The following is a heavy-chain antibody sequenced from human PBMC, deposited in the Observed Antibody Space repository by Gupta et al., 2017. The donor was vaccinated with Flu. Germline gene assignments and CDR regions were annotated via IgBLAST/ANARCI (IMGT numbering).Heavy chain of an antibody. D-gene: IGHD7-27*01. V-gene: IGHV3-7*01. CDR2: IATDGSVK. Sequence: GGSLRLSCAVSGFKFSSYWMDWVRQAPGKGLEWVANIATDGSVKNYAASVKGRFTISRDNAEDSLYLQMHSLRADDTALHSCAKNRGWQQFD. CDR1: GFKFSSYW. J-gene: IGHJ5*01. CDR3: AKNRGWQQFD.